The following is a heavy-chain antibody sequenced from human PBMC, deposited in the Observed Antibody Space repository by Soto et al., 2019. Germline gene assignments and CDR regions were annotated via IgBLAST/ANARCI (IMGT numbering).Heavy chain of an antibody. J-gene: IGHJ4*02. CDR3: ARALSTYYYDSSGYYSFHFDY. CDR1: GASVNSGTYY. CDR2: IDDVGST. V-gene: IGHV4-61*01. Sequence: KASETLSLTCSVSGASVNSGTYYWSWIRQPPGKGLEWIGLIDDVGSTNYSPSLKSRVTISVDTSKNQFSLKLSSVTAADTAVYYCARALSTYYYDSSGYYSFHFDYWGQGTLVTVSS. D-gene: IGHD3-22*01.